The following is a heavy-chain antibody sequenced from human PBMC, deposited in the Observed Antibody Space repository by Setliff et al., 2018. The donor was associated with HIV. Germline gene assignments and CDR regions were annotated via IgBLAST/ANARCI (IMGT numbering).Heavy chain of an antibody. CDR3: ARHSGLGGYYSPFDY. J-gene: IGHJ4*02. CDR2: VYYTGTS. CDR1: GVSVSSGGYY. Sequence: PSETLSLTCTVSGVSVSSGGYYWSWIRQHPGKGLEWIGYVYYTGTSYFNPSLKSRITISVDTSKNHFSLKLGFVTAADTAVYYCARHSGLGGYYSPFDYWGPGTLVTVSS. V-gene: IGHV4-31*03. D-gene: IGHD3-22*01.